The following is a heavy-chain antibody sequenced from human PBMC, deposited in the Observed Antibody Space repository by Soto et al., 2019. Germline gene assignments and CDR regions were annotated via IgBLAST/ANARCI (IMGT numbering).Heavy chain of an antibody. J-gene: IGHJ4*02. V-gene: IGHV4-31*03. Sequence: QVQLQESGPGLVKPSQTLSLTYTVSGGSISVGVYYWNWIRQLPGKGPEWIGYTNHTGSTYYNPSLESRVTISVDPSKNQFSLRLSSVTAADTAVYYCARIGNPDASLYFDYWGQGTLVTVSS. CDR3: ARIGNPDASLYFDY. D-gene: IGHD2-2*01. CDR1: GGSISVGVYY. CDR2: TNHTGST.